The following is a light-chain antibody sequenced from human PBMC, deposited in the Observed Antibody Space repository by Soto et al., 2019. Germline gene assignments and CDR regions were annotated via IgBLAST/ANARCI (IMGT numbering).Light chain of an antibody. CDR2: DAS. CDR3: QQRSNWPPDT. Sequence: VLTQSQATLSLSPGERATLSCRASQSVSSYLAWCQQKPGQAPRLLIYDASNRATGIPARFSGSGSGTDFTLTISSLEPEDFAVYYCQQRSNWPPDTFGQGTRLAIK. V-gene: IGKV3-11*01. J-gene: IGKJ5*01. CDR1: QSVSSY.